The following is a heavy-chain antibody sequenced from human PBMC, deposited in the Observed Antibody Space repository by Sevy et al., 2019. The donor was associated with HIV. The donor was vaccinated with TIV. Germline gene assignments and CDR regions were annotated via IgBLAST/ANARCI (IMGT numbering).Heavy chain of an antibody. CDR3: AREGYGSGSYYKGLYYYYYGMDV. CDR1: GFTFSSYW. CDR2: IKQDGSEK. V-gene: IGHV3-7*03. Sequence: GGSLRLSCAASGFTFSSYWMSWVRQAPGKGLEWVANIKQDGSEKYYVDSVKGRFTISRVNAKNSLYLQMNSLRAEDTAVYYCAREGYGSGSYYKGLYYYYYGMDVWGQGTTVTVSS. J-gene: IGHJ6*02. D-gene: IGHD3-10*01.